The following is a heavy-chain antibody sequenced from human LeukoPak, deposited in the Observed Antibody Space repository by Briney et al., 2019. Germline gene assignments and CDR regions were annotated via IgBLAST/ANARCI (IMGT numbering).Heavy chain of an antibody. Sequence: GRSLRLSCAASGFTFSSYAMAWVRQAPGKGLEWVSAISGSGGSTYYADSVKGRFTISRDNSKNTLYLQMNSLRAEDTAVYSCAKEDCSGGTCSDFDYWGQGTLVTASS. J-gene: IGHJ4*02. CDR1: GFTFSSYA. CDR2: ISGSGGST. D-gene: IGHD2-15*01. V-gene: IGHV3-23*01. CDR3: AKEDCSGGTCSDFDY.